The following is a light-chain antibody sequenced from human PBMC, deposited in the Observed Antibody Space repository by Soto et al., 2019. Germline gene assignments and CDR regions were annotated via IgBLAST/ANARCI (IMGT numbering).Light chain of an antibody. CDR3: HQYGSSAWT. Sequence: EIVMTQSPATLSVSPGERATLSCRASQSVSSNLAWYQQKPGQAPRLLIYGASTRATGIPARFSGSGSGTEFTLPFRRLQSEDCAVYYCHQYGSSAWTVGQGTKVDIK. V-gene: IGKV3-15*01. CDR2: GAS. CDR1: QSVSSN. J-gene: IGKJ1*01.